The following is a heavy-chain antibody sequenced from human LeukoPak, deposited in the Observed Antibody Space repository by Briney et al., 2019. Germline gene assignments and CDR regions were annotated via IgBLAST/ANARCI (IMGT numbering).Heavy chain of an antibody. CDR2: IDGSGAST. D-gene: IGHD2-21*02. J-gene: IGHJ4*02. Sequence: GGSLRLSCAASGFTFNSYAMSWVRQAPGKGLEWVSAIDGSGASTYYADSVKGRFTTSRDNFRNTVFLRMNSLAVEDTAEYYCAKADSYGGNSQLFDFWGQGILVTVSS. V-gene: IGHV3-23*01. CDR3: AKADSYGGNSQLFDF. CDR1: GFTFNSYA.